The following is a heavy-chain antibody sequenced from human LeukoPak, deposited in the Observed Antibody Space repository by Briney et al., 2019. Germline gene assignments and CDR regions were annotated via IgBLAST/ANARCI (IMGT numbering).Heavy chain of an antibody. V-gene: IGHV4-34*01. Sequence: SETLSLTCAVYGGSFSGYYWSWIRQPPGKGLEWIGEINHSGRTNYTPSLKSRVTISGDTSNNQFSLKLRSVTAADTAVYYCARQGGDYPSLSWFDPWGQGTLVTVSS. CDR1: GGSFSGYY. D-gene: IGHD4-17*01. J-gene: IGHJ5*02. CDR3: ARQGGDYPSLSWFDP. CDR2: INHSGRT.